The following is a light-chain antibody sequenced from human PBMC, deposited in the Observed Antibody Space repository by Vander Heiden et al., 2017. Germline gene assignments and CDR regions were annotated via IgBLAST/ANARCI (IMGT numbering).Light chain of an antibody. V-gene: IGLV2-14*01. CDR2: DVN. Sequence: QSALTPPSALSGSPGQSNTTSCTGTSTYIGGYNYVSCYQQHSGNPPKLIISDVNHRPSGVSSRFSGSKSGTTASPTISGLQAEDEADYYCSSYTRSSTWVFGGGTKLTVL. J-gene: IGLJ2*01. CDR3: SSYTRSSTWV. CDR1: STYIGGYNY.